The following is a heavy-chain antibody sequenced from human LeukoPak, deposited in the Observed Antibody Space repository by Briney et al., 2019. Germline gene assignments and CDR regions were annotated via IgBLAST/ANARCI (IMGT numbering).Heavy chain of an antibody. CDR1: GGSIRSSTDY. CDR2: IYYSGST. V-gene: IGHV4-39*07. J-gene: IGHJ4*02. CDR3: ARSIRGYSSGWYYFDY. Sequence: SETLSLTCTVSGGSIRSSTDYWGWIRQPPGKELEWIESIYYSGSTYYNPSLKSRVTISVDTSKNQFSVKLSSVTAADTAVYYCARSIRGYSSGWYYFDYWGQGTLITVSS. D-gene: IGHD6-19*01.